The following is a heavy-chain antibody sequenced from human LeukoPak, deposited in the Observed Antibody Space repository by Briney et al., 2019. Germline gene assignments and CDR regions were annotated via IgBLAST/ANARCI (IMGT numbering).Heavy chain of an antibody. D-gene: IGHD3-10*01. CDR2: MNPNSGNT. Sequence: GASVKVSCKASGYTFTSYDINWVRQATGQGLEWMGRMNPNSGNTGYAQKFQGRVTMTRNTSISTAYMELSSLRSEDTAVYYCARGQVLGWGPPYDWFDPWGQGTLVTVSS. J-gene: IGHJ5*02. CDR3: ARGQVLGWGPPYDWFDP. V-gene: IGHV1-8*01. CDR1: GYTFTSYD.